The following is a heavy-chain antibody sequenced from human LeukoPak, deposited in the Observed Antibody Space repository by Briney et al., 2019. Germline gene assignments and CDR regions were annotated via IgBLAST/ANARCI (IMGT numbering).Heavy chain of an antibody. D-gene: IGHD3-22*01. CDR2: ISGSGGST. CDR3: AKAQIYDSSGYPDY. Sequence: GGSLRLSCAASGFTFSSYAMSWVRQAPGKGLEWVSAISGSGGSTYYADSVKGRFTISRDNSKNTLYLQMNSLRAEDTAVYYCAKAQIYDSSGYPDYWGQGTLVTVS. V-gene: IGHV3-23*01. CDR1: GFTFSSYA. J-gene: IGHJ4*02.